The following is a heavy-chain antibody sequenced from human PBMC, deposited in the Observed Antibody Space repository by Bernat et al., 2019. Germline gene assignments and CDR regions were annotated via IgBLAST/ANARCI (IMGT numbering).Heavy chain of an antibody. CDR2: VRYDGSNK. J-gene: IGHJ6*01. V-gene: IGHV3-30*02. CDR3: AKDHPYGMDV. Sequence: QVQLVESGGGVVQPGGSRRLSCAASGFTFSDYGMHWVRQAPGKGMEWVAFVRYDGSNKYYADSVKGRFTISRDNSKNTLYLQMNSLRPEDTAVYYCAKDHPYGMDVWGQGTTVTVSS. CDR1: GFTFSDYG.